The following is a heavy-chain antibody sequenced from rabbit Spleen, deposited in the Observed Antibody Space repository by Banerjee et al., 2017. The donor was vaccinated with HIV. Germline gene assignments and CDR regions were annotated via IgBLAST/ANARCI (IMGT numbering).Heavy chain of an antibody. CDR1: GFVFSRNV. CDR2: IYTGSAGT. V-gene: IGHV1S45*01. CDR3: ARKASSNDDFGLDL. Sequence: QEQLEESGGDLVKAGGTLTLTCTASGFVFSRNVMCWVRQAPGKGLEWIGCIYTGSAGTYYASWAKGRFTISKTSSTTVTLQMTSLTAADTATYFCARKASSNDDFGLDLWGPGTLVTVS. J-gene: IGHJ3*01. D-gene: IGHD1-1*01.